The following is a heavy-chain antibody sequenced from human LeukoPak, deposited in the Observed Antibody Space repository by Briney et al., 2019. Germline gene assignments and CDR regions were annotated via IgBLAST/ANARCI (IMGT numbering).Heavy chain of an antibody. V-gene: IGHV1-2*02. D-gene: IGHD3-10*01. Sequence: ASVKVSCKASGYTFTGYYMHWVRQAPGQGLEWMGWINPNSGGTNYAQKFRGRVTMTRDTSIRTAYMELTRLRSDDTAVYYCARIGDHYYGSGSYRSPNWFDPWGQGTLVAVSS. CDR1: GYTFTGYY. CDR3: ARIGDHYYGSGSYRSPNWFDP. J-gene: IGHJ5*02. CDR2: INPNSGGT.